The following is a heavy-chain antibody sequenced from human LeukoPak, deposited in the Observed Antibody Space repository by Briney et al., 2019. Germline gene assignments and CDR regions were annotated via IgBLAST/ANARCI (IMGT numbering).Heavy chain of an antibody. Sequence: SETLSLTCSVSGGSISSYSWTWIRQPAGKGLEWIGRIYATGSTNFNPSLKSRVTMSVDTSKSQFSLNLSSVTAADTAVYYCARAPAGSSKYQYWGQGILVTVSS. J-gene: IGHJ4*02. CDR3: ARAPAGSSKYQY. CDR1: GGSISSYS. CDR2: IYATGST. V-gene: IGHV4-4*07. D-gene: IGHD6-13*01.